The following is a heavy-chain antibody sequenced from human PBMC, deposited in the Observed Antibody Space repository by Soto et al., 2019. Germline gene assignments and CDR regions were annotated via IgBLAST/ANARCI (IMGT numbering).Heavy chain of an antibody. V-gene: IGHV5-51*01. CDR2: IYPGDYDT. D-gene: IGHD6-6*01. J-gene: IGHJ5*01. Sequence: GEYLTISCVPSGYSFTSHWIAWVRQMPGKGPESMGMIYPGDYDTRYSPSFKGPATISADPSISTAYLNWSSVRASHTAPYYGPGHGAQQLVNWFGCWGQRTRV. CDR1: GYSFTSHW. CDR3: PGHGAQQLVNWFGC.